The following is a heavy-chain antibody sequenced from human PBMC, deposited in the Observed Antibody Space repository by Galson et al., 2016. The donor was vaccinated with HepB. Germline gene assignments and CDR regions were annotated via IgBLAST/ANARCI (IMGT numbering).Heavy chain of an antibody. CDR3: ARDFRAGY. CDR1: GFTFSNYA. CDR2: IGGSSSAK. J-gene: IGHJ4*02. V-gene: IGHV3-48*04. Sequence: SLRLSCAASGFTFSNYAMSWVRQAPGKGQQWVSYIGGSSSAKYYADSVKGRFSSSRDNAKNTLYLQMNSLRAEDTAVYYCARDFRAGYWGQGILVTVSS.